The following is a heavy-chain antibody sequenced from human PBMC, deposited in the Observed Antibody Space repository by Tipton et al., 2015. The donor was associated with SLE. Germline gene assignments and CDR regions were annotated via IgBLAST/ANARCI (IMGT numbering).Heavy chain of an antibody. CDR3: AGVPYCCYYDMDV. V-gene: IGHV4-39*07. CDR2: IYYSGST. Sequence: GLVKPSETLSLTCTVSGGSINRSNDYWVWIRQPPGKGLEWIGNIYYSGSTNYNPSLKSRVTISVDTSKNQFSLKLSSVTAADTALYSGAGVPYCCYYDMDVGGKVTTAAVS. J-gene: IGHJ6*03. CDR1: GGSINRSNDY.